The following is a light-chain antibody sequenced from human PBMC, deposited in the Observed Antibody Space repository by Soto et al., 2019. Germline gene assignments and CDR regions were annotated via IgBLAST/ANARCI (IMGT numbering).Light chain of an antibody. CDR1: QSISNY. J-gene: IGKJ2*01. Sequence: DIQMTQSPSSLSASVGDRVTITCRASQSISNYLNWYQQKPGKAPKVLISAASSLQSGVPSRFSGVGSWTDFTRTISGLRPDDFATYYCQQSYSSPYTFGQGSKLEIK. V-gene: IGKV1-39*01. CDR2: AAS. CDR3: QQSYSSPYT.